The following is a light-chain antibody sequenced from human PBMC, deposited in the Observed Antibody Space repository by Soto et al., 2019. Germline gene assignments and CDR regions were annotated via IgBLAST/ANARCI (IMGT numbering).Light chain of an antibody. CDR1: ASDIGSYDY. J-gene: IGLJ3*02. CDR3: ASYTGSTTRWV. CDR2: EVT. V-gene: IGLV2-14*01. Sequence: QSVLTQPASVSGSPGQSITVSCTGTASDIGSYDYVSWYQHHPGKAPKLLIYEVTNRPSGVSNRFSGSKSDYTASLTISGLQAEDEGHYYCASYTGSTTRWVFGGGTKLTV.